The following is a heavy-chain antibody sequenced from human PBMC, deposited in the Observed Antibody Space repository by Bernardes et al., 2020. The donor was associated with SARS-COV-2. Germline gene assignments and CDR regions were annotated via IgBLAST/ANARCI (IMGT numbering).Heavy chain of an antibody. J-gene: IGHJ4*02. Sequence: GGSLRLSCAASGFTFSSYWMHWIRQVPGKGLVWVSRINGDGNSINYADSVKGRFTISRDNAKNTLYLQMTSLTADDTALYYCARGSGNYYFDYWGRGTLINVSS. CDR1: GFTFSSYW. V-gene: IGHV3-74*01. D-gene: IGHD6-19*01. CDR3: ARGSGNYYFDY. CDR2: INGDGNSI.